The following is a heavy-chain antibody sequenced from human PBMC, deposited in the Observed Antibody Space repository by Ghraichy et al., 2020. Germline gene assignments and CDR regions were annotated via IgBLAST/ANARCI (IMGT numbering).Heavy chain of an antibody. CDR3: ARERGSSSSGGVYYFDY. CDR2: ISSSISTI. Sequence: GGSLRLSCAASGFTFSSYSMNWVRQAPGKGREWVSYISSSISTIYYADSVKGRFTISRDNAKNSLYLQMNSLRAEDTAVYYCARERGSSSSGGVYYFDYWGQGTLVTVSS. J-gene: IGHJ4*02. D-gene: IGHD6-6*01. V-gene: IGHV3-48*01. CDR1: GFTFSSYS.